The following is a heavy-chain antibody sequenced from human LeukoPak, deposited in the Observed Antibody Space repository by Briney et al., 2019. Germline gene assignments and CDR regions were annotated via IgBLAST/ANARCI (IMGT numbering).Heavy chain of an antibody. CDR3: AKASPKIYDSSGYYFDY. Sequence: GGSLRLSCAASGFTFSSYAMSWVRQAPGKGLEWVSAIGGSGGSTYYADSVKGRFTISRDNSKNTLYLQMNSLRAEDTAVYYCAKASPKIYDSSGYYFDYWGQGTLVTVSS. J-gene: IGHJ4*02. D-gene: IGHD3-22*01. CDR2: IGGSGGST. V-gene: IGHV3-23*01. CDR1: GFTFSSYA.